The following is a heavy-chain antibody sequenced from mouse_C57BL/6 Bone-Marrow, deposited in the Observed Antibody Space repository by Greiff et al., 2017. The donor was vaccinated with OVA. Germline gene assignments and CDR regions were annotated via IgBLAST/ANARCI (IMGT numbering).Heavy chain of an antibody. CDR3: ARYGSSSWFAY. D-gene: IGHD1-1*01. J-gene: IGHJ3*01. Sequence: DVKLVESGGGLVKPGGSLKLSCAASGFTFSSYAMSWVRQTPEKRLEWVATISDGGSYTYYPDNVKGRFTISRDNAKNNRYLQMSHLKSEDTAMYYCARYGSSSWFAYWGQGTLVTVSA. CDR1: GFTFSSYA. V-gene: IGHV5-4*03. CDR2: ISDGGSYT.